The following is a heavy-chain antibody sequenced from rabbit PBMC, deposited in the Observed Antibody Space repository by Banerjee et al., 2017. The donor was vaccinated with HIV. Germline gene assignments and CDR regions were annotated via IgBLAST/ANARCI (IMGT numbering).Heavy chain of an antibody. CDR2: IDPVFGST. J-gene: IGHJ5*01. V-gene: IGHV1S47*01. CDR1: GFDFSSYG. Sequence: QEQLVESGGGLVQPGGSLKLSCKASGFDFSSYGVSWVRQAPGKGLEWIGYIDPVFGSTYYASWVNGRFTISSHNAQNTLYLQLNSLTAADTATYFCVSLSYDDYGDDWLDLWGPGTLVTVS. D-gene: IGHD2-1*01. CDR3: VSLSYDDYGDDWLDL.